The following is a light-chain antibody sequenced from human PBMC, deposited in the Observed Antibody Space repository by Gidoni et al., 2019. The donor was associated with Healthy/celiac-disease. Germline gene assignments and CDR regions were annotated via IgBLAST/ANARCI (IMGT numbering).Light chain of an antibody. V-gene: IGKV4-1*01. CDR3: QQYYSTPYT. CDR2: WAS. J-gene: IGKJ2*01. CDR1: QSVLYSSNNKND. Sequence: DIVMTQSPDSLAVSLGERATINCKSSQSVLYSSNNKNDLAWYQQKPGQPPKLLIYWASTLESGVPDRFSGSGSGTDFTLTISSLQAEDVAVYYCQQYYSTPYTFXQGTKLEIK.